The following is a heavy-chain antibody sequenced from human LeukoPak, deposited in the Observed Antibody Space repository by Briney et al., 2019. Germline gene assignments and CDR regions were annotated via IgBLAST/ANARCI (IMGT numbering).Heavy chain of an antibody. V-gene: IGHV3-53*01. D-gene: IGHD1-1*01. CDR2: IYSRGNT. J-gene: IGHJ4*02. Sequence: SGGSLRLSCAASGFTFSSYWMHWVRQAPGKGLEWVSIIYSRGNTYYADSVKGRFTISSDNSKNALYLQMNNLRGEDTAMYYCASLRGDYWNIDYWGQGTLVTVSS. CDR1: GFTFSSYW. CDR3: ASLRGDYWNIDY.